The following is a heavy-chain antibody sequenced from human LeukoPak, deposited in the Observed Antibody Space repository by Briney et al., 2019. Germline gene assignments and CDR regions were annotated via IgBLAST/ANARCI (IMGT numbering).Heavy chain of an antibody. D-gene: IGHD3-16*01. Sequence: PSETLSPTCSVFNASISRYFWSWIRQPPGKGLEWIGYIYYTGSSNFNPSLRSRVTMSVDTSKNQFSLKLRSVTAADTAVYYCAGGPGISTSGYWGQGTLVTVSS. V-gene: IGHV4-59*01. J-gene: IGHJ4*02. CDR1: NASISRYF. CDR3: AGGPGISTSGY. CDR2: IYYTGSS.